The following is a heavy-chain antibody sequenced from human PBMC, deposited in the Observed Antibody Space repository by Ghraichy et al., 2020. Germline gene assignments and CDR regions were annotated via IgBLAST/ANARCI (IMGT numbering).Heavy chain of an antibody. V-gene: IGHV3-7*01. CDR1: GFTFSSYW. CDR3: VRGGGVVAAAANFDI. J-gene: IGHJ4*02. D-gene: IGHD6-13*01. CDR2: IKQDGSEK. Sequence: LSLTCAASGFTFSSYWMSWVRQAPGKGPEWVANIKQDGSEKYYVDSVKGRFTISRDNAKNSLYLQMNSLRAEDTAVYYCVRGGGVVAAAANFDIWGQGTLVTVSS.